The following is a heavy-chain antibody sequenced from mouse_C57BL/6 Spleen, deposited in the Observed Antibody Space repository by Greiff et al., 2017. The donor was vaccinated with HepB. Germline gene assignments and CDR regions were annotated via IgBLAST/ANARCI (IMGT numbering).Heavy chain of an antibody. V-gene: IGHV3-6*01. J-gene: IGHJ2*01. D-gene: IGHD2-4*01. CDR3: ARDFYYDYDDY. CDR1: GYSITSGYY. Sequence: DVKLQESGPGLVKPSQSLSLTCSVTGYSITSGYYWNWIRQFPGNKLEWMGYISYDGSNNYNPSLKNRISITRDTSKNQFFLKLNSVTTEDTATYYCARDFYYDYDDYWGQGTTLTVSS. CDR2: ISYDGSN.